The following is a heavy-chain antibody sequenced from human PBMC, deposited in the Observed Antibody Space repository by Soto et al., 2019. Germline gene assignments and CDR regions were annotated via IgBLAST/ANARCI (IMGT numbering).Heavy chain of an antibody. D-gene: IGHD6-6*01. CDR3: ARGHNLSLAARLYYFDY. J-gene: IGHJ4*02. V-gene: IGHV1-69*13. Sequence: SVKVSCKASGGTFSSYAISWVRQAPGQGLEWMGGIIPIFGTANYAQKFQGRVTITADESTSTAYMELSSLRSEDTAVYYCARGHNLSLAARLYYFDYCDQGPLVTVSS. CDR1: GGTFSSYA. CDR2: IIPIFGTA.